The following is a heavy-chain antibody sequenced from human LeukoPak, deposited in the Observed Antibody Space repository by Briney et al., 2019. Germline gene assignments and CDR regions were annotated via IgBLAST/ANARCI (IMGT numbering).Heavy chain of an antibody. CDR2: ISSSSSYI. CDR1: GFTFDDYT. V-gene: IGHV3-21*01. J-gene: IGHJ5*02. D-gene: IGHD2-2*01. Sequence: GGSLRLSCAASGFTFDDYTMHWVRQAPGKGLEWVSSISSSSSYIYYADSVKGRFTISRDNAKNSLYLQMNSLRAEDTAVYYCARAPYCSSTSCYVGGDNWFDPWGQGTLVTVSS. CDR3: ARAPYCSSTSCYVGGDNWFDP.